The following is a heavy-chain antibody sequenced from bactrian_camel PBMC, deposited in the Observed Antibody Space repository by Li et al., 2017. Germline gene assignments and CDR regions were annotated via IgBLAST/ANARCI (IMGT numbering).Heavy chain of an antibody. CDR2: IYSDGSSI. Sequence: HVQLVESGGGLVQPGGSLRLSCATSGFTFSTYYMTWVRQAPGKGLEWVSSIYSDGSSIYYADSVKGRFTISRDNAKNTVYLQMNSLKSEDTALYYCAFGVGGWAEFGNWGQGTQVTVS. D-gene: IGHD5*01. CDR3: AFGVGGWAEFGN. J-gene: IGHJ6*01. V-gene: IGHV3-2*01. CDR1: GFTFSTYY.